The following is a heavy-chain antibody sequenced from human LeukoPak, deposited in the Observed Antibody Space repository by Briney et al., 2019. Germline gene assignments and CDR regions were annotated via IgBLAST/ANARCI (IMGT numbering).Heavy chain of an antibody. CDR1: GFTFSSYA. V-gene: IGHV3-30*04. J-gene: IGHJ4*02. CDR3: ARGSGVIVSTWAFDY. Sequence: PGGSLRLSCAASGFTFSSYAMHWVRQAPGKGLEWVAVISYDGSNKYYADSVKGRFTISRDNSKNTLYLQMNSLRAEDTAVYYCARGSGVIVSTWAFDYWGQGTLVTVSS. CDR2: ISYDGSNK. D-gene: IGHD3-16*02.